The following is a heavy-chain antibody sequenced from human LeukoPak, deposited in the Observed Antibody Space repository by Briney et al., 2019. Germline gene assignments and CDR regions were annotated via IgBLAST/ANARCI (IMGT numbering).Heavy chain of an antibody. J-gene: IGHJ3*02. Sequence: SETLSLTCAVYGGSFSGYYWSWIRQPPGKGLEWIGEINHSGSTNYNPSLKSRVTISVDTSKNQFSLKLSSVTAAGTAVYYCAKSNGYGLVDIWGQGTMVTVSS. CDR1: GGSFSGYY. D-gene: IGHD3-10*01. V-gene: IGHV4-34*01. CDR2: INHSGST. CDR3: AKSNGYGLVDI.